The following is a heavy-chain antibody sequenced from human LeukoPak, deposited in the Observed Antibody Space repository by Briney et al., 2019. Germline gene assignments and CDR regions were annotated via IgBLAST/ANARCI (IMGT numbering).Heavy chain of an antibody. V-gene: IGHV1-18*01. J-gene: IGHJ4*02. CDR1: GYTFTSYG. CDR3: ARGDHKHYYGSGVLFDY. CDR2: ISAYNGNT. Sequence: ASVKVSCKASGYTFTSYGISWVRQAPGQGLEWMGWISAYNGNTNYAQKFQGRVTMTRNTSISTAYMELSSLRSEDTAVYYCARGDHKHYYGSGVLFDYWGQGTLVTVSS. D-gene: IGHD3-10*01.